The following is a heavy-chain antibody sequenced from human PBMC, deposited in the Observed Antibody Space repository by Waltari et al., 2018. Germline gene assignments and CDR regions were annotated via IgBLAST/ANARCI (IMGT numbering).Heavy chain of an antibody. CDR2: INHSGST. D-gene: IGHD3-10*01. Sequence: QVQLQQWGAGLLKPSEALSPTCAVDGGSVSGYYWSWIRQPPGKGLEWIGEINHSGSTNNNPSLKSRVTISVDTSKNQFSLKLSSVTAADTAVYYCAGINYYGSGSYWAFYGMDVWGQGTTVTVSS. CDR3: AGINYYGSGSYWAFYGMDV. J-gene: IGHJ6*02. CDR1: GGSVSGYY. V-gene: IGHV4-34*01.